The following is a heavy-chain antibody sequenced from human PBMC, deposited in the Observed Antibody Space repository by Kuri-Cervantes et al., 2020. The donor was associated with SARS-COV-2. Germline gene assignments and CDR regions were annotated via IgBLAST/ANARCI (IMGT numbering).Heavy chain of an antibody. Sequence: GESLKISCAASGFTFSSYDMHWVRQAPGKGLEWVAVISYDGSNKYYADSVKGRFTISRDNSKNTLYLQMNSLRAEDTAVYYCAKDSLLWFGETYYYYYGMDVWGQGTTVTVSS. CDR1: GFTFSSYD. CDR3: AKDSLLWFGETYYYYYGMDV. J-gene: IGHJ6*02. D-gene: IGHD3-10*01. CDR2: ISYDGSNK. V-gene: IGHV3-30*18.